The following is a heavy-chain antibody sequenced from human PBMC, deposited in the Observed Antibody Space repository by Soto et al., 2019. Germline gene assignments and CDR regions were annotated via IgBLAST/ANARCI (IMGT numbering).Heavy chain of an antibody. J-gene: IGHJ6*02. CDR1: GGSVSSGSYY. CDR2: IYYSGST. D-gene: IGHD3-3*01. V-gene: IGHV4-61*01. Sequence: PSETLSLTCTVSGGSVSSGSYYWSWIRQPPGKGLEWIGYIYYSGSTNYNPSLKSRVTISVDTSKNQFSLKLSSVTAADTAVYYCAGESFLEWSDYYYYGMDVWGQGTTVTV. CDR3: AGESFLEWSDYYYYGMDV.